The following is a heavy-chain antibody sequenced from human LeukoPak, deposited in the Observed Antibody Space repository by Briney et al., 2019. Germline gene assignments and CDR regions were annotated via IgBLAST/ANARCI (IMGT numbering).Heavy chain of an antibody. CDR2: IGRTGATT. J-gene: IGHJ4*02. CDR3: AKDRPPDYDSSGSMIDN. D-gene: IGHD3-22*01. CDR1: GFTFSSYA. Sequence: PRGSLRLSCAASGFTFSSYAMSWVRQAPGKGLEWVSAIGRTGATTYYADSVKGRFTISRDNSKNTLYLHMNSLRAEDTAVYHCAKDRPPDYDSSGSMIDNWGQGTLVTVSS. V-gene: IGHV3-23*01.